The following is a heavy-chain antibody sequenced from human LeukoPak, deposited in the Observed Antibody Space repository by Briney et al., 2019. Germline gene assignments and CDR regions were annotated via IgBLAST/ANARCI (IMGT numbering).Heavy chain of an antibody. CDR1: GFTFSSYS. CDR2: ISSSSSYI. D-gene: IGHD6-13*01. J-gene: IGHJ4*02. V-gene: IGHV3-21*01. CDR3: ARDLAAAGLDY. Sequence: WGSLRLSCAASGFTFSSYSMNWVRQAPGKGLEWVSSISSSSSYIYYADSVRGRFTISRDNAKNSLYLQMNSLRAEDTAVYYCARDLAAAGLDYWGQGTLVTVSS.